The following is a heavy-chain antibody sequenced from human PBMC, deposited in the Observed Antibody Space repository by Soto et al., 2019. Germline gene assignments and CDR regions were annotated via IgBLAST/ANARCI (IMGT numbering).Heavy chain of an antibody. V-gene: IGHV1-69*12. D-gene: IGHD3-10*01. CDR3: ASDLWGTAYYSYGMDV. CDR1: GGTFSSYA. CDR2: IIPIFGTA. Sequence: QVQLVQSGAEVKKPGSSVKVSCKASGGTFSSYAISWVRQAPGQGLEWMGGIIPIFGTANYAQKFQGRVTMHADESTSTAYMELSSLRSEDTAVYYCASDLWGTAYYSYGMDVWGQGTTVTVSS. J-gene: IGHJ6*02.